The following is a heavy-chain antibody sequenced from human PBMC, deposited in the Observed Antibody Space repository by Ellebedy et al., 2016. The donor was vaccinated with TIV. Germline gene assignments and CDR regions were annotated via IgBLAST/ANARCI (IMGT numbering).Heavy chain of an antibody. D-gene: IGHD3-22*01. CDR3: AGHPNYYDSSGFPPNFNY. J-gene: IGHJ4*02. Sequence: AASVKVSCKASGYTFTRYAISWVRQAPGQGLEWMGWISAYNGNTNYAQKLQGRVTMTTDTSTSTAYMELRSLRSDDTAVYYCAGHPNYYDSSGFPPNFNYWGQGTLVTVSS. V-gene: IGHV1-18*01. CDR2: ISAYNGNT. CDR1: GYTFTRYA.